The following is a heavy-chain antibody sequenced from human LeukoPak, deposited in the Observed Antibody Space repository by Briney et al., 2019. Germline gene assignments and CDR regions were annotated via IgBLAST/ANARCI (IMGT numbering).Heavy chain of an antibody. CDR2: ISSSGATT. Sequence: GGSLRLSCAASGFTFSSYAMSWVRQPPGKGLEWVSVISSSGATTYYPDSVKGRFTISRDNSKNTVYLQMNSLRAEDTAVYYCARSSYSSSSSVWGQGTMVTVSS. CDR1: GFTFSSYA. V-gene: IGHV3-23*01. D-gene: IGHD6-6*01. CDR3: ARSSYSSSSSV. J-gene: IGHJ3*01.